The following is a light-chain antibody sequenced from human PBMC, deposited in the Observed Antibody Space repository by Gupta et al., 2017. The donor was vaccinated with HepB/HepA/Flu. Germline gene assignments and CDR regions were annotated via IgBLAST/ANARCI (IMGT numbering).Light chain of an antibody. CDR2: GAS. V-gene: IGKV3-20*01. CDR1: QSVSSSY. J-gene: IGKJ1*01. CDR3: QQYGSSPWT. Sequence: EIALTRSPAHLSLTPGERATLSCRASQSVSSSYLAWYQQKPGQPPRLLIYGASSRATGIPDRFSGSGSGTDFTLTISRLEPEDFAVYYCQQYGSSPWTFGQGTKVEIK.